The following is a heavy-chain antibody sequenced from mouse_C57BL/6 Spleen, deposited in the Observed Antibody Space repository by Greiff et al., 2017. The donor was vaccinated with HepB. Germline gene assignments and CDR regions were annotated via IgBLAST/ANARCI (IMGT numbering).Heavy chain of an antibody. J-gene: IGHJ3*01. D-gene: IGHD1-1*01. CDR3: AITTVVPFAY. Sequence: VKVVESGPGLVAPSQSLSITCTVSGFSLTSYGVDWVRQSPGKGLEWLGVIWGVGSTNYNSALKSRLSISKDNSKSQVFLKMNSLQTDDTAMYYCAITTVVPFAYWGQGTLVTVSA. CDR2: IWGVGST. CDR1: GFSLTSYG. V-gene: IGHV2-6*01.